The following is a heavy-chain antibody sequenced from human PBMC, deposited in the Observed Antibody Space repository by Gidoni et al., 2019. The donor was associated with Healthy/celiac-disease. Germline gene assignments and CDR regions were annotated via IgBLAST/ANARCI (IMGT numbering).Heavy chain of an antibody. CDR2: INHSGST. D-gene: IGHD3-10*01. CDR3: ARGLGLGELRWFDP. Sequence: QVQLQQWGAGLLKPSETLSLTCAVYGGSFSGYYWSWIRQPPGKGLEWIGEINHSGSTNYNPSLKSRVTISVDTSKNQFSLKLSSVTAADTAVYYCARGLGLGELRWFDPWGQGTLVTVSS. CDR1: GGSFSGYY. J-gene: IGHJ5*02. V-gene: IGHV4-34*01.